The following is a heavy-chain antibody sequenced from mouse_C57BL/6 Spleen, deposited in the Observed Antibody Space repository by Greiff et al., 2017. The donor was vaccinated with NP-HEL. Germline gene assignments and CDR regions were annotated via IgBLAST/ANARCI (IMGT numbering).Heavy chain of an antibody. CDR3: TQGVPMDY. Sequence: EVQLQQSGAELVRPGASVKLSCTASGFNIKDDYMHWVKQRPEQGLEWIGCIDPENGDTEYASKFQGKATITADTSSNTAYLQLSSLTAEDTAVYYCTQGVPMDYWGQGTSVTVSS. CDR2: IDPENGDT. CDR1: GFNIKDDY. V-gene: IGHV14-4*01. D-gene: IGHD2-14*01. J-gene: IGHJ4*01.